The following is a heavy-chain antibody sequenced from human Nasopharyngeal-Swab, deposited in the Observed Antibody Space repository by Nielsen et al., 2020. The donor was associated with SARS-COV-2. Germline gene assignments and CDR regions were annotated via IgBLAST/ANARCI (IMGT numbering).Heavy chain of an antibody. CDR1: GVSISSFY. CDR3: ARAPDGYNWKTDAFDI. Sequence: GSLRLSCTVSGVSISSFYWSWIRQPPGKGLEWIGYIYYSGSTNYNPSLKSRVTISVDTSKNQFSLKLSSVTAADTAVYYCARAPDGYNWKTDAFDIWGQGTMVTVSS. CDR2: IYYSGST. J-gene: IGHJ3*02. D-gene: IGHD5-24*01. V-gene: IGHV4-59*01.